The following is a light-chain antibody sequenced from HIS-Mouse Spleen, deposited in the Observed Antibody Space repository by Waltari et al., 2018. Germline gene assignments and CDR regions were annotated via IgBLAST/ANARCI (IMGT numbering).Light chain of an antibody. V-gene: IGKV3-20*01. Sequence: EIVLTQSPGPLSLSPVERATLSCRASQSVSSSSLAWYQQKPGQAPRLLIYGASSRATGIPDRFSGSGYGTDFTLSISRLEPEDFGVYYCQQYGSSPYTFGQGTKLEIK. CDR1: QSVSSSS. CDR3: QQYGSSPYT. J-gene: IGKJ2*01. CDR2: GAS.